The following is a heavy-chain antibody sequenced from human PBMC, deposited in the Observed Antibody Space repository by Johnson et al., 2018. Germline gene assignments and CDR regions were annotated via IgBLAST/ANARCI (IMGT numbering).Heavy chain of an antibody. CDR2: ISYDGSNK. CDR1: GFTFSSYA. CDR3: AKGAPNLGVAGDYYYHMDV. V-gene: IGHV3-30-3*01. D-gene: IGHD6-19*01. Sequence: QVQLVQSGGGVVQPGRSLRLSCAASGFTFSSYAMHWVRQAPGKGLEWVAVISYDGSNKYYADSVKGRFTISRDNAKNSLYLQMNSLRAEDTALYYCAKGAPNLGVAGDYYYHMDVGGKGTTVTVSS. J-gene: IGHJ6*03.